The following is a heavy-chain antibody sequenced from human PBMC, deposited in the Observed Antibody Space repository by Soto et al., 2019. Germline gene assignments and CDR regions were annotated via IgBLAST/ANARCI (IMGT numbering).Heavy chain of an antibody. Sequence: EVQLVESGGGLVQPGGSLRLSCAASGFTFSSYSMNWVRQAPGKGLEWVSSISSSSSYIYYADSVKGRFTISRDNAKNSLYLQMNSLRAEDTAVYYCARELSSISGSYYYYYGMDVWGQGTTVTVSS. CDR3: ARELSSISGSYYYYYGMDV. J-gene: IGHJ6*02. V-gene: IGHV3-21*01. CDR1: GFTFSSYS. D-gene: IGHD3-10*01. CDR2: ISSSSSYI.